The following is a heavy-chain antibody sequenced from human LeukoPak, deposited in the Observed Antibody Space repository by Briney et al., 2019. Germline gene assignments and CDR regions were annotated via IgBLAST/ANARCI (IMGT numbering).Heavy chain of an antibody. CDR3: ARMYYDILTGYRPTYYFDY. Sequence: GRSLRLSCAASGFTFSSYAMHWVRQAPGKGLEWVAVISYDGSNKYYADSVKGRFTISRDNSKNTLYLQMNSLRAEDTAVYYCARMYYDILTGYRPTYYFDYWGQGTPVTVSS. D-gene: IGHD3-9*01. J-gene: IGHJ4*02. CDR2: ISYDGSNK. CDR1: GFTFSSYA. V-gene: IGHV3-30-3*01.